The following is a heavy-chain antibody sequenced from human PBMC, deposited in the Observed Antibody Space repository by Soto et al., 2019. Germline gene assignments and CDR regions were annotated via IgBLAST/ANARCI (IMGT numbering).Heavy chain of an antibody. Sequence: EVQLVESGGGLVQPGGSLRLSCAASGFTFSSYWMHWVRQAQGKGLVWVSRINSDGSSTSYADSVKGRFTISRDNAKNTLDLQMNSLRDEDTAVYYCVRTSLVVAAATREDYWGQGTLVTVSS. CDR3: VRTSLVVAAATREDY. J-gene: IGHJ4*02. CDR2: INSDGSST. D-gene: IGHD2-15*01. V-gene: IGHV3-74*01. CDR1: GFTFSSYW.